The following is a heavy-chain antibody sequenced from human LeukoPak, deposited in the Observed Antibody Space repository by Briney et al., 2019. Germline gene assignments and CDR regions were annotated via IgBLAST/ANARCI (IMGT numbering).Heavy chain of an antibody. CDR3: ARDPYCGGDCSA. Sequence: SETLSLTCTVSGGSISSYYWSWIRQPPGKGLEWIGYIYYSGSTNYNPSLKSRVTISVDTSKNQFSLKLSSVTAADTAVYYCARDPYCGGDCSAWGQGTLVTVSS. CDR1: GGSISSYY. J-gene: IGHJ5*02. D-gene: IGHD2-21*02. V-gene: IGHV4-59*12. CDR2: IYYSGST.